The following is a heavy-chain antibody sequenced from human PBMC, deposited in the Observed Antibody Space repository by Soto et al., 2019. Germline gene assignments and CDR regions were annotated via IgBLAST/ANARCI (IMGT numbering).Heavy chain of an antibody. J-gene: IGHJ3*02. CDR1: GFTFSSYG. V-gene: IGHV3-30*18. Sequence: QVQLVESGGGVVQPGRSLRLSCAASGFTFSSYGMHWVRQAPGKGLEWVAVISYDGSNKYYADSVKGRFTISRDNSKNTLYLQMNSLRAEDTAVYYCAKGDLMITFGGVIARDAFAIWGQGTMVTDSS. D-gene: IGHD3-16*02. CDR2: ISYDGSNK. CDR3: AKGDLMITFGGVIARDAFAI.